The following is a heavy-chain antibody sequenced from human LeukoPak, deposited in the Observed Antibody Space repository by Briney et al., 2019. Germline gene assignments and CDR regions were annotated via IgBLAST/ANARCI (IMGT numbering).Heavy chain of an antibody. CDR1: GFTFDDYA. CDR2: ISWNSGSI. Sequence: SGGSLRLSCAASGFTFDDYAMHWVRQAPGKGLEWVSTISWNSGSIGYADSVKGRFTISRDNAKNSLYLQMNSLRAEDTALYYCAKDASGSIDYWGQGTLVTVSS. J-gene: IGHJ4*02. CDR3: AKDASGSIDY. D-gene: IGHD1-26*01. V-gene: IGHV3-9*01.